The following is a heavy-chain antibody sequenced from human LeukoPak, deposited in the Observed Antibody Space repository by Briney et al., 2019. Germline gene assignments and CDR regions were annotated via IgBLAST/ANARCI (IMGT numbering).Heavy chain of an antibody. CDR1: GYTFTGYY. D-gene: IGHD3-10*01. J-gene: IGHJ4*02. Sequence: ASVKVSCKASGYTFTGYYMHWVRQAPGQGLEWMGWINPDSGGTNYAQKFQGRVTMTRDTSISTAYMELSSLRSDETAAYYCVRDLRGFGDYLDYWGQGTLVTVST. V-gene: IGHV1-2*02. CDR2: INPDSGGT. CDR3: VRDLRGFGDYLDY.